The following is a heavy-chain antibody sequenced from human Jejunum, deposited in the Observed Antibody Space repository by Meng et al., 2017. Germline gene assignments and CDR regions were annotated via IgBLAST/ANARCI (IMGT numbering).Heavy chain of an antibody. CDR1: GGSIGTACYC. CDR2: ICYSGTT. V-gene: IGHV4-39*07. Sequence: QPQLQGWGRGLGQRSETLSRPCGVSGGSIGTACYCWVWIRRSPGKGLGWIGGICYSGTTYYNPSLKSRVTISIDTSKNQFSLKMNSVTAAYTAVYYCARDTAGFGPWGQGTLVTVPS. D-gene: IGHD6-13*01. J-gene: IGHJ5*02. CDR3: ARDTAGFGP.